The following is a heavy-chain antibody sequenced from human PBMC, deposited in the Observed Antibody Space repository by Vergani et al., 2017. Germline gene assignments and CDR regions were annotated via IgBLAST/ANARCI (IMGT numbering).Heavy chain of an antibody. V-gene: IGHV1-24*01. J-gene: IGHJ4*02. D-gene: IGHD6-13*01. CDR3: ATVWSAAAGTILDY. CDR1: GYTLTEFS. CDR2: FDPEDGET. Sequence: QVQLVQSGAEVKKPGASVKVSCKVSGYTLTEFSMHWVRQAPGKGLEWLVGFDPEDGETIYAQKFQGRVTITEDTSTDTAYMELSSVRSEDTAVYYCATVWSAAAGTILDYWGQGSLVTVSS.